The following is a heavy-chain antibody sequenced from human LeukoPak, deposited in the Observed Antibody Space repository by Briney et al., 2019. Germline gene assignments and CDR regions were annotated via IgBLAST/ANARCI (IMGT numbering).Heavy chain of an antibody. J-gene: IGHJ5*02. CDR3: ALGLAQNWFDP. D-gene: IGHD2-21*01. CDR1: GGTFSSYA. V-gene: IGHV1-69*13. CDR2: IIPIFGTA. Sequence: GASVKVSCKASGGTFSSYAISWVRQAPGQGLEWMGGIIPIFGTANYAQKSQGRVTITADESTSTAYMELSSLRSEDTAVYYCALGLAQNWFDPWGQGTLVTVSS.